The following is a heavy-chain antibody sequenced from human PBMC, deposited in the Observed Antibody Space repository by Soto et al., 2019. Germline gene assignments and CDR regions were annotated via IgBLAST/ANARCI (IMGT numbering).Heavy chain of an antibody. CDR2: INPSGGST. J-gene: IGHJ4*02. V-gene: IGHV1-46*01. CDR3: GRGTYSGSSYFDY. D-gene: IGHD1-26*01. Sequence: ASVKVSCKASGYTFTSYYMHWVRQAPGQGLEWMGIINPSGGSTSYAHKFQGRVTMTRATSTSTAYMELSSLRSEDTAVYYCGRGTYSGSSYFDYWGQGTLVTVSS. CDR1: GYTFTSYY.